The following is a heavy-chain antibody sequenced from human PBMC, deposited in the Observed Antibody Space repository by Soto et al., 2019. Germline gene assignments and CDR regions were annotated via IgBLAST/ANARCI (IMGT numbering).Heavy chain of an antibody. V-gene: IGHV1-69*04. CDR3: AKEDGAGVKS. J-gene: IGHJ4*02. Sequence: QVHLVQSGAELQKPGSSVTVSCKVSGGDLRNSGLSWVRQAPGQGLGWMGGIFPLLAMVDYSKKFQGRMTISEVESTSTTYMDLGSLRSADTAVYYCAKEDGAGVKSWGQGSLVLVSP. CDR2: IFPLLAMV. D-gene: IGHD1-26*01. CDR1: GGDLRNSG.